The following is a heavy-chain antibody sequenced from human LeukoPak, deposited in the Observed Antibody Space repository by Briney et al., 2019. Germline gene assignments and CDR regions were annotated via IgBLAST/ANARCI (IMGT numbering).Heavy chain of an antibody. J-gene: IGHJ4*02. D-gene: IGHD5-24*01. Sequence: GESLKISCKGSGYSFTTYWIGWVRQMPGKGLEWMGIIYPGDSDTRYSPSFQGQVTISADKSINTAYLQWSSLKASDTAMYYCARHSSMAKINFFAYWGQGTLVTVSS. CDR2: IYPGDSDT. CDR1: GYSFTTYW. V-gene: IGHV5-51*01. CDR3: ARHSSMAKINFFAY.